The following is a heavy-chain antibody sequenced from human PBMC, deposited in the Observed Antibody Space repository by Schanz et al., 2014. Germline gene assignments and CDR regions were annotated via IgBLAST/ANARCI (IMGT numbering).Heavy chain of an antibody. CDR3: VSSGSYSSYAF. CDR1: GFSFTTYA. CDR2: IKRDGSEK. Sequence: EVQLLESGGGLVQPGGSLRLSCASSGFSFTTYAMSWVRQAPGKGLEWVANIKRDGSEKYYVDSVKGRFTISRDNAKNSLFLQMNSLRPEDTAVYHCVSSGSYSSYAFWGQGTLVTVSS. D-gene: IGHD3-10*01. J-gene: IGHJ4*02. V-gene: IGHV3-7*01.